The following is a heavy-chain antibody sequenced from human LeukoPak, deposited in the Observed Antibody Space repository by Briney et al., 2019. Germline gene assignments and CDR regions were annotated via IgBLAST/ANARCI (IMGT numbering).Heavy chain of an antibody. V-gene: IGHV4-38-2*02. CDR1: GYSISSGYY. D-gene: IGHD1-26*01. CDR2: IYHSGST. J-gene: IGHJ4*02. CDR3: ARGWELWSYDY. Sequence: SETLSLTCTVSGYSISSGYYWGWIRQPPGKGLEWIGSIYHSGSTYYNPSLKSRVTISVDTSKNQFSLKLSSVTAADTAVYYCARGWELWSYDYWGQGTLVTVSS.